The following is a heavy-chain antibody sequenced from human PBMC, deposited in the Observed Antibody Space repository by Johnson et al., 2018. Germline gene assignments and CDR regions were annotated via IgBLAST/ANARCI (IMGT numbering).Heavy chain of an antibody. J-gene: IGHJ4*02. CDR1: GFTLSSHW. CDR3: VKATYGTLEPFFDH. D-gene: IGHD3-3*01. Sequence: VQLQESGGNLVQPGGSLRLSCVASGFTLSSHWMHWVRQGPGKGLVWVSAVGATGRTTSYADSVRGRFTISRDNAKNRVFLQMNSLRHEDTAVYDCVKATYGTLEPFFDHWGQGTPVIVSS. CDR2: VGATGRTT. V-gene: IGHV3-74*01.